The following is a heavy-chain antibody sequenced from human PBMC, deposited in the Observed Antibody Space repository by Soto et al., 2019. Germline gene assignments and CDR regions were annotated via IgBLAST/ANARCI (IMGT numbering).Heavy chain of an antibody. Sequence: GGSLRLSCATSGFTFSSYWMHWVRQSPEKGLVWVSRINSDGSSVAYADSVKGRFTISRDNAKSTLYLEMSSLRVDDTAVYFCARPGSSEWVSSFDPWGRGTLVTVSS. D-gene: IGHD2-2*01. V-gene: IGHV3-74*03. CDR3: ARPGSSEWVSSFDP. J-gene: IGHJ5*02. CDR1: GFTFSSYW. CDR2: INSDGSSV.